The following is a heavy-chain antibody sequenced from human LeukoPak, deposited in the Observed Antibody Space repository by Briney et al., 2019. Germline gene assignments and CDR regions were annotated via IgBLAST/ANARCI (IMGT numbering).Heavy chain of an antibody. J-gene: IGHJ4*02. D-gene: IGHD6-19*01. V-gene: IGHV3-66*01. CDR3: ARDGWSSGYYFDY. Sequence: GGSLRLSCAASGFTVSSKYMSWLRQAPGKGLEWVSVIYSGGSTYYADSVKGRFTISRANSKTTLYLQMNRLRAEATAVYYCARDGWSSGYYFDYWGQGTLVTVSS. CDR2: IYSGGST. CDR1: GFTVSSKY.